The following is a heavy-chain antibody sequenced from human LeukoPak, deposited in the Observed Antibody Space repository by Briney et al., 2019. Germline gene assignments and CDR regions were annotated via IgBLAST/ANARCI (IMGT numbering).Heavy chain of an antibody. CDR3: AVGAVAGTGDY. CDR1: GFTFSSYS. CDR2: ISSSSSYI. V-gene: IGHV3-21*01. J-gene: IGHJ4*02. D-gene: IGHD6-19*01. Sequence: GGSLRLSCAASGFTFSSYSMNWVRQAPGKELEWVSSISSSSSYIYYADSVKGRFTISRDNAKNSLYLQMNSPRAEDTAVYYCAVGAVAGTGDYWGQGTLVTVSS.